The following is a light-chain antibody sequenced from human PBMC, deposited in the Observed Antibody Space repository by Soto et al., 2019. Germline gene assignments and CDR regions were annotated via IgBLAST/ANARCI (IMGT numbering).Light chain of an antibody. CDR1: NIGNKR. CDR2: YDR. J-gene: IGLJ1*01. Sequence: SYELTQPRSVSVAPEKTATITCGGNNIGNKRVHWYRQKPGQAPVLLISYDRDRPSGIPERFSGSNSENTATLTISRVEAGDEADYYCQVWDIMTDNYVFGSGTKLTVL. V-gene: IGLV3-21*04. CDR3: QVWDIMTDNYV.